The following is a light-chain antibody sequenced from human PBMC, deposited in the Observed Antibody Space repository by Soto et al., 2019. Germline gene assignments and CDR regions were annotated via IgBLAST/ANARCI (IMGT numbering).Light chain of an antibody. J-gene: IGKJ1*01. CDR3: LQDINYPWT. CDR2: DAS. Sequence: DIQMTQSPSTLSASVGDRVTITCRASQIISTWLAWYQQKPGKAPKLLIYDASSLESGVPSRFGGGGSGTEFTLTISSLQPDDFATYYCLQDINYPWTFGQGTKVDIK. CDR1: QIISTW. V-gene: IGKV1-5*01.